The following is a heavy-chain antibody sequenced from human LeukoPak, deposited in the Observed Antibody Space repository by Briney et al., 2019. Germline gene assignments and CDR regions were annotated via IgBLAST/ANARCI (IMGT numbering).Heavy chain of an antibody. J-gene: IGHJ4*02. V-gene: IGHV3-30*04. D-gene: IGHD2-21*02. CDR1: GFTLSTNA. CDR3: AREPIDGDCQFDY. CDR2: ISYNAGYK. Sequence: PGGSLRLSCLTSGFTLSTNAMSWVRQAPGKGLEWVAVISYNAGYKHYTDSVKGRFTISRDDSKSTVYLQMNSLRAEDTALYYCAREPIDGDCQFDYWGQGTLVTVSS.